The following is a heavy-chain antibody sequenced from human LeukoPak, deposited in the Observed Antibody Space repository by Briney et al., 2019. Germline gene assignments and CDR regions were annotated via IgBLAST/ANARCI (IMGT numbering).Heavy chain of an antibody. J-gene: IGHJ4*02. CDR1: GYTFTNYH. V-gene: IGHV1-8*03. CDR3: ARTTSMTASGYDY. Sequence: GASVKVSCKASGYTFTNYHINWVRQASGQGLEWMTRINPDTGDKGYARKFQDRVTITTDTSISTAYMELSSLSSEDTAVYFCARTTSMTASGYDYWGQGTLVTVSS. CDR2: INPDTGDK. D-gene: IGHD2-21*02.